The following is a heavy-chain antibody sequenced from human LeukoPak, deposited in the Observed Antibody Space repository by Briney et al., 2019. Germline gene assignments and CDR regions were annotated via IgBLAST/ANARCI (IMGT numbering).Heavy chain of an antibody. CDR1: GFTFSSYA. Sequence: GGSLRLSCAASGFTFSSYAMSWVRQAPGKGLEWVSAISGSGGSTYYADSVKGRFTISRDNSKNTLYLQMNSLRAEDTAVYYCXXXXXXXXXXXXGLGDAFDIWGQGTMVTVSS. V-gene: IGHV3-23*01. CDR3: XXXXXXXXXXXXGLGDAFDI. CDR2: ISGSGGST. J-gene: IGHJ3*02.